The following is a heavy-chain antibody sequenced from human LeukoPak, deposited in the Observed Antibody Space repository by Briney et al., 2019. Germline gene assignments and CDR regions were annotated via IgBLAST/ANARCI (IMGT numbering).Heavy chain of an antibody. CDR2: INPSGGST. CDR3: ARGGGYSSSFDY. J-gene: IGHJ4*02. D-gene: IGHD6-6*01. V-gene: IGHV1-46*01. CDR1: GGTFSSYA. Sequence: ASVKVSCKASGGTFSSYAISWVRQAPGQGLEWMGIINPSGGSTSYAQKFQGRVTMTRDTSTSTVYMELSSLRSEDTAVYYCARGGGYSSSFDYWGQGTLVTVSS.